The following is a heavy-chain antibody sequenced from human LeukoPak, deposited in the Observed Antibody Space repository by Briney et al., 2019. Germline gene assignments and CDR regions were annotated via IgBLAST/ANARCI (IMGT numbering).Heavy chain of an antibody. CDR1: GYTSTNYG. Sequence: ASVKVSCKASGYTSTNYGISWVRQAPGQGLEWMGWIGGYNGKTKYVEKLQGRATMTTDTSTSTAYMELRSLRSDDTAVCYCARDRWSGATGDYHYYYGMDVWGQGTTVIVSS. CDR3: ARDRWSGATGDYHYYYGMDV. D-gene: IGHD1-26*01. V-gene: IGHV1-18*01. CDR2: IGGYNGKT. J-gene: IGHJ6*02.